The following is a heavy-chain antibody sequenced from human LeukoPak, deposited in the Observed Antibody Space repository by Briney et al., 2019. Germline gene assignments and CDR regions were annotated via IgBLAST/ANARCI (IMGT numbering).Heavy chain of an antibody. D-gene: IGHD6-19*01. Sequence: PGGSLRLSCAASGFTFSSYWMSWVRQAPGKGLEWVSYISSSGSSKNYADSVKGRFTISRDNAKNSLYLQMNSLRAEDTAVYYCARDSSGWYRWFDPWGQGTLVTVSS. J-gene: IGHJ5*02. CDR3: ARDSSGWYRWFDP. CDR1: GFTFSSYW. V-gene: IGHV3-48*04. CDR2: ISSSGSSK.